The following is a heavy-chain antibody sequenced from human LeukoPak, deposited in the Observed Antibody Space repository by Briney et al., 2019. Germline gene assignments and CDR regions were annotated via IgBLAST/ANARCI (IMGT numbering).Heavy chain of an antibody. CDR2: IIPIFGTA. D-gene: IGHD2-15*01. CDR3: ARAADSFNWFDP. V-gene: IGHV1-69*06. CDR1: GGTFSNYA. Sequence: GASVKVSCKASGGTFSNYAISWVRQAPGQGLEWMGGIIPIFGTANYAQKFRGRVTITADKSTRTAYMELSSLRSDDTAVYYCARAADSFNWFDPWGQGTLVTVSS. J-gene: IGHJ5*02.